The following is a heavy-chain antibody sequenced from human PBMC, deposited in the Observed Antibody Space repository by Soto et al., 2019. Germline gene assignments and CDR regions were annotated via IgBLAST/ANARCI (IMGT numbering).Heavy chain of an antibody. CDR3: AKSPGNGDSKDYYYYYMDV. Sequence: VQLVESGGGVVQPGRSLRLSCAASGFTFSSYGMHWVRQAPGKGLEWVAVISYDGSNKYYADSVKGRFTISRDNSKNTLYLQMNSLRAEDTAVYYCAKSPGNGDSKDYYYYYMDVWGKGTTVTVSS. CDR1: GFTFSSYG. J-gene: IGHJ6*03. D-gene: IGHD4-17*01. V-gene: IGHV3-30*18. CDR2: ISYDGSNK.